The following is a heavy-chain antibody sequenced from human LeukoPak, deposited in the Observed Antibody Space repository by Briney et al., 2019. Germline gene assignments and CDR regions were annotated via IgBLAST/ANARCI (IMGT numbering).Heavy chain of an antibody. V-gene: IGHV3-23*01. CDR1: GFTFSSYA. J-gene: IGHJ4*02. D-gene: IGHD5-18*01. CDR2: ISGSGGST. Sequence: GGSLRLSCAASGFTFSSYAMSWVRQAPGKGLEWVSAISGSGGSTYYADSVKGRFTISRDNSKNTLYLQMSSLRAEDTAVYYCAKARGYSYGPGDYWGQGTLVTVSS. CDR3: AKARGYSYGPGDY.